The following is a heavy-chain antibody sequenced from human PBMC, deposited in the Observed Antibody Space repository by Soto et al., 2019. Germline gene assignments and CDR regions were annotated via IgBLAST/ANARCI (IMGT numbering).Heavy chain of an antibody. V-gene: IGHV1-69*08. Sequence: QVQLVQSGAEVKKPGSSVKVSCKASGGTFSSYTISWVRQAPRQGLEWMGRIIPILGIANYAQKFQGRVTITADKSTSTAYMELSSLRSEDTAVYYCAREGIAAATAWFDPWGQGTLVTVSS. D-gene: IGHD6-13*01. CDR3: AREGIAAATAWFDP. CDR2: IIPILGIA. CDR1: GGTFSSYT. J-gene: IGHJ5*02.